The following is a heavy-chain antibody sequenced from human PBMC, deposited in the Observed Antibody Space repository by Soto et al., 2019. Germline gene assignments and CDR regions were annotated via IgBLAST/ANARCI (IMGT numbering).Heavy chain of an antibody. CDR2: ISYDGSNK. V-gene: IGHV3-30*18. CDR3: AKEFHTWNYFDY. D-gene: IGHD1-20*01. J-gene: IGHJ4*02. Sequence: GGSLRLSCAASGFTFSSSGMHWVRQAPGKGLEWVAVISYDGSNKYYADSVKGRFTISRDNSKNTLYLQMNSLRAEDTGLYYCAKEFHTWNYFDYWGQGTLVTVSS. CDR1: GFTFSSSG.